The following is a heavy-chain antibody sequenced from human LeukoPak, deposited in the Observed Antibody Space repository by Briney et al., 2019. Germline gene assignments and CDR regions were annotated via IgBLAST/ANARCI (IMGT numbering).Heavy chain of an antibody. J-gene: IGHJ4*02. Sequence: GGSLRLSCAASGFTFSSYSMNWVRQAPGKGLEWVSSISSSSRYIYYADSVMGRFTISRDNAKNSLYLQMNSLRAEDTAVYYCAKEGCTRAACYTNFWGQGILVTVSS. CDR3: AKEGCTRAACYTNF. V-gene: IGHV3-21*04. CDR1: GFTFSSYS. CDR2: ISSSSRYI. D-gene: IGHD2-2*02.